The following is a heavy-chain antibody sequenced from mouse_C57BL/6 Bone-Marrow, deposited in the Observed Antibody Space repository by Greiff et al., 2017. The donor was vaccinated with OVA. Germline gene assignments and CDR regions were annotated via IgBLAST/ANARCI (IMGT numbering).Heavy chain of an antibody. CDR2: INPGSGGT. J-gene: IGHJ2*01. CDR3: ARGMVTTYYFDY. V-gene: IGHV1-54*01. Sequence: VQLQQSGAELVRPGTSVKVSCKASGYAFTNYLIEWVKQRPGQGLEWIGVINPGSGGTNYNEKFKGKATLTADKSSSTAYMQLSSLTSEDSAVYFCARGMVTTYYFDYRGQGTTLTVSS. D-gene: IGHD2-3*01. CDR1: GYAFTNYL.